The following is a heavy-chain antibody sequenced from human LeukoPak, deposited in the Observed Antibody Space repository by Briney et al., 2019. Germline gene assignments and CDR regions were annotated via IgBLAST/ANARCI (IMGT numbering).Heavy chain of an antibody. Sequence: GGSLRLSCAASGFSFSTYWMSWVRQAPGKGLEWVANIKEDGSEKYYVDSVKGRFTISRDNAKNSLYLQMNSLRAEDTAVYYCARDVGAVSDYWGQGTLITVSS. CDR2: IKEDGSEK. V-gene: IGHV3-7*01. D-gene: IGHD3-10*01. CDR1: GFSFSTYW. J-gene: IGHJ4*02. CDR3: ARDVGAVSDY.